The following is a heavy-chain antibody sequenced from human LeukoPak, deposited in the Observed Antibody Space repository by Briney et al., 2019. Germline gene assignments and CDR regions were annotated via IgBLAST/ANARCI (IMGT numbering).Heavy chain of an antibody. J-gene: IGHJ6*02. D-gene: IGHD3-9*01. CDR2: ISSSSSYI. V-gene: IGHV3-21*01. CDR3: ARDLEYYDILTGYYSPYGMDV. Sequence: GGSLRLSCAASGFTFSSYSMNWVRQARGKGLEWVSSISSSSSYIYYADSVKGRFTISRDNAKNSLYLQMNSLRAEDTAVYYCARDLEYYDILTGYYSPYGMDVWGQGTTVTVS. CDR1: GFTFSSYS.